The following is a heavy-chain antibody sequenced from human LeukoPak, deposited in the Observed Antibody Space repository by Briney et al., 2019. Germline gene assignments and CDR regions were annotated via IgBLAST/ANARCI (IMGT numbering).Heavy chain of an antibody. CDR1: GGTISSSSYY. J-gene: IGHJ4*02. CDR3: GGSGWSGGPFDI. Sequence: SETLSLTCTVSGGTISSSSYYWGWIRQPPGKGLEWIGSMYYSGSAYYNSSLKSRVTISEDTSNIQFSLKLTSVTAADTAVYYCGGSGWSGGPFDIWGQGTLVTVS. V-gene: IGHV4-39*07. CDR2: MYYSGSA. D-gene: IGHD6-19*01.